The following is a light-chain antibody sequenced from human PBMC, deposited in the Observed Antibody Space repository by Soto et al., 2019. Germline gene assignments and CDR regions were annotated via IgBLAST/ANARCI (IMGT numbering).Light chain of an antibody. CDR1: SSDVGSYNL. V-gene: IGLV2-23*01. CDR3: YSYAGENLYV. Sequence: QSVLTQPASVSASPGQSITMPWTGTSSDVGSYNLVSWFQQHPGKVPKLLIYEGTKRPSGLSDRFSGSKSGTTASLTISGLQAEDEAHYYCYSYAGENLYVFGTGTKVTVL. CDR2: EGT. J-gene: IGLJ1*01.